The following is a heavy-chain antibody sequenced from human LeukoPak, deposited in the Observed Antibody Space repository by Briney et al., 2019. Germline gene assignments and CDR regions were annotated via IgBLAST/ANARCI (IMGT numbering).Heavy chain of an antibody. CDR3: ARHQGYSPYHYYMDV. J-gene: IGHJ6*03. CDR1: GGSISSSSYY. V-gene: IGHV4-39*01. Sequence: SETLSLTCTVSGGSISSSSYYWGWIRQPPGRGLEWIGSIYYSGSTYYNPSLKSRVTISVDTSKNQFSLKLSSVTAADTAVYYCARHQGYSPYHYYMDVWGKGTTVTVSS. D-gene: IGHD6-13*01. CDR2: IYYSGST.